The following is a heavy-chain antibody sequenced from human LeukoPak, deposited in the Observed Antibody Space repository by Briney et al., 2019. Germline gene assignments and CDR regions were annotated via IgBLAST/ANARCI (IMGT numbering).Heavy chain of an antibody. D-gene: IGHD1-26*01. CDR2: IFSGGNT. CDR1: GFTVSSNH. V-gene: IGHV3-53*01. J-gene: IGHJ4*02. Sequence: GGSLRLSCAASGFTVSSNHMGWVRQAPGKGLEWVSDIFSGGNTYYADPVKGRFTISRDNSKNTLYLQMNSLRAEDTAVYYCARDLRNSGSYWTGYFDYWGQGTLVTVSS. CDR3: ARDLRNSGSYWTGYFDY.